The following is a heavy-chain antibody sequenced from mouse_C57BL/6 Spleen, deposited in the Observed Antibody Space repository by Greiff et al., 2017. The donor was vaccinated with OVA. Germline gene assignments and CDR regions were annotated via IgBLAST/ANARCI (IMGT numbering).Heavy chain of an antibody. CDR2: IYPGGGYT. CDR1: GYTFTNYW. CDR3: ARSIYYGSREGYFDV. D-gene: IGHD1-1*01. V-gene: IGHV1-63*01. Sequence: QVQLQQSGAELVRPGTSVKMSCKASGYTFTNYWIGWAKQRPGHGLEWIGDIYPGGGYTNYNEKFKGKATLTADKSSSTAYMQFGSLTSEDSAIYYCARSIYYGSREGYFDVWGTGTTVTVSS. J-gene: IGHJ1*03.